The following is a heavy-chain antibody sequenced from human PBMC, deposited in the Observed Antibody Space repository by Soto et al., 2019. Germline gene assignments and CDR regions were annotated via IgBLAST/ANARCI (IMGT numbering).Heavy chain of an antibody. Sequence: SETLSLTCTVSGGSISSNNYYWGWIRQPPGKGLEWIGSIYYSGSTYYNPSLKSRVTISVDTSKNQFSLKLSSVTAADTAVYYCARLSRSIAAAANYGMDVWGQGTTVTV. CDR3: ARLSRSIAAAANYGMDV. D-gene: IGHD6-13*01. CDR1: GGSISSNNYY. CDR2: IYYSGST. J-gene: IGHJ6*02. V-gene: IGHV4-39*01.